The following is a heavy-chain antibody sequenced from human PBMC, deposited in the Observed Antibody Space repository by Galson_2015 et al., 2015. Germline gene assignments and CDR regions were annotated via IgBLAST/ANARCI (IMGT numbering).Heavy chain of an antibody. CDR3: ANLYGNYEAF. D-gene: IGHD4-11*01. V-gene: IGHV3-23*01. J-gene: IGHJ4*02. Sequence: SLRLSCAASGITLSSHSMSWVRQAPGKGLEWVSTVTRGDTARLYANSVKGRFTISRDNSKNMLYLQMNSLRVEDTAIYFCANLYGNYEAFWGQGTLVSVSS. CDR2: VTRGDTAR. CDR1: GITLSSHS.